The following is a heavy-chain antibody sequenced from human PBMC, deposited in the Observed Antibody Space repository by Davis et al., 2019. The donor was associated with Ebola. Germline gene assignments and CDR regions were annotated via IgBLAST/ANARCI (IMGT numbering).Heavy chain of an antibody. CDR3: ARDQVTTISHYYYYYMDV. J-gene: IGHJ6*03. D-gene: IGHD1-14*01. CDR2: ISYDGSNK. V-gene: IGHV3-30-3*01. Sequence: GESLKISCAASGFTFSSYAMHWVRQAPGKGLEWVAVISYDGSNKYYADSVKGRFTISRDNSKNTLYLQMNSLRAEDTAVYYCARDQVTTISHYYYYYMDVWGKGTTVTVSS. CDR1: GFTFSSYA.